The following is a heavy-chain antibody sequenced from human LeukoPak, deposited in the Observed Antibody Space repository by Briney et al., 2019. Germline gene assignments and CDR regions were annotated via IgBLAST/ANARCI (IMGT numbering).Heavy chain of an antibody. D-gene: IGHD3-10*01. Sequence: SETLSLTCAVYGGSFSGYYWSWIRQPPGKGLEWIGEINHSGSTNYNPSLKSRATISVDTSENQSSLKLTSVTAADTAVYYCARPYGSGPYYYYMDVWGKGTTVTVSS. CDR2: INHSGST. J-gene: IGHJ6*03. CDR3: ARPYGSGPYYYYMDV. V-gene: IGHV4-34*01. CDR1: GGSFSGYY.